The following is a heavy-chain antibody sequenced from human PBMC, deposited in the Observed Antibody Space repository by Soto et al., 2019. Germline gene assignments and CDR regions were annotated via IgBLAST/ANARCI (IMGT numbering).Heavy chain of an antibody. CDR1: GFTFSNAW. J-gene: IGHJ4*02. D-gene: IGHD3-22*01. V-gene: IGHV3-15*07. CDR2: IKSKTDGGTT. Sequence: GGSLRLSCAASGFTFSNAWMNWVRQAPGKGLEWVGRIKSKTDGGTTDYAAPVKGRFTISRDDSKNTLYLQMNSLKTEDTAVYYCTCYDSSGYFPPNWGQGTLVTVSS. CDR3: TCYDSSGYFPPN.